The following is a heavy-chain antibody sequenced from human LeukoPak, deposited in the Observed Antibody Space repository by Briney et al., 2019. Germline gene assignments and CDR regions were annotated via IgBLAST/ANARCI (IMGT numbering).Heavy chain of an antibody. CDR1: GFTFSSYA. J-gene: IGHJ4*02. CDR2: ISGSGGST. CDR3: AKSLIQLPYYFDY. Sequence: GGSLRLSCAASGFTFSSYAMSWVRQAPGKGLEWVSAISGSGGSTYYADSVKGRFTISRDNSKNTLYLQMNCLRAEDTAVYYCAKSLIQLPYYFDYWGQGTLVTVSS. V-gene: IGHV3-23*01. D-gene: IGHD5-18*01.